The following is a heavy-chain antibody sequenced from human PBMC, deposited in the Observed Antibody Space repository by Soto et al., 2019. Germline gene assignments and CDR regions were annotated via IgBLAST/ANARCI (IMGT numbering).Heavy chain of an antibody. CDR3: AKHPNYYGSGSYYKRLYWFDP. D-gene: IGHD3-10*01. J-gene: IGHJ5*02. Sequence: GGSLRLSCAASGFTFSSYAMSWVRQAPGKGLEWVSAISGSGGSTYYADSVKGRFTISRDNSKNTLYLQMNSLRAEDTAVYYCAKHPNYYGSGSYYKRLYWFDPWGQGTLVTVSS. CDR1: GFTFSSYA. CDR2: ISGSGGST. V-gene: IGHV3-23*01.